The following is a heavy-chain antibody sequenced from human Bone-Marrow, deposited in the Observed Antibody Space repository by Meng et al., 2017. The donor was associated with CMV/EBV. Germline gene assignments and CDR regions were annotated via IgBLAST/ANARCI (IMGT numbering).Heavy chain of an antibody. Sequence: GSLRLSCTVSGGSMSRYYWSWIRQAPGKGLEWIGYVPYSGIISYNPALKSRVSISVDMSKNQFSLRLSSVTAADTAVYYCARGSPNGGWYQIDYWGQGMLVTVSS. CDR3: ARGSPNGGWYQIDY. V-gene: IGHV4-59*01. CDR2: VPYSGII. J-gene: IGHJ4*02. CDR1: GGSMSRYY. D-gene: IGHD6-19*01.